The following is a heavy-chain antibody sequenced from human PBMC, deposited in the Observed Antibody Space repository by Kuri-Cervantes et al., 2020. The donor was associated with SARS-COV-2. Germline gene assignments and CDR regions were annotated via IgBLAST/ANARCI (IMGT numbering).Heavy chain of an antibody. D-gene: IGHD6-13*01. CDR3: ASPGIAAANYYYYGMDV. CDR1: GGIFSSYA. Sequence: SVKVSCKASGGIFSSYAISWVRQAPGQGLEWMGGIIPIFGTANYAQKFQGRVTITADESTSTAYMELSSLRSEDTAVYYCASPGIAAANYYYYGMDVWGQGTTVTVSS. CDR2: IIPIFGTA. V-gene: IGHV1-69*13. J-gene: IGHJ6*02.